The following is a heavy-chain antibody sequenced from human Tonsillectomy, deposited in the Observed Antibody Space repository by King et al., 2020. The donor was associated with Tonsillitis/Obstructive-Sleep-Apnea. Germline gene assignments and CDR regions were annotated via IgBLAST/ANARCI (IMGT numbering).Heavy chain of an antibody. CDR3: AHRPQLPEPRALNWFDP. V-gene: IGHV2-5*02. CDR2: IYWDDDK. J-gene: IGHJ5*02. D-gene: IGHD2-2*01. CDR1: GFSLSTSGVG. Sequence: TLKASGPTLVKPTQTLTLTCTFSGFSLSTSGVGVGWIRQPPGKALEWLALIYWDDDKRYSPSLKSRLTITKDTSKNQVVLTMTNMDPVDTATYYCAHRPQLPEPRALNWFDPWGQGTLVTVSS.